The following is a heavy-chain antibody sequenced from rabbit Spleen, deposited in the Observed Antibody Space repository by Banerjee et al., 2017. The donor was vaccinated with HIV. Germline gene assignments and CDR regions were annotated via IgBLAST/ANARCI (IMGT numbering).Heavy chain of an antibody. Sequence: QQQLVESGGGLVKPEGSLTLTCKASGFSFSDRDVMCWVRQAPGKGLQWIACINTYTGKAVYATWANGRFTISRTSSTTVTLQMTSLTAADTATYFCARDGAGGSYFALWGQGTLVTVS. CDR3: ARDGAGGSYFAL. CDR1: GFSFSDRDV. CDR2: INTYTGKA. J-gene: IGHJ6*01. V-gene: IGHV1S45*01. D-gene: IGHD8-1*01.